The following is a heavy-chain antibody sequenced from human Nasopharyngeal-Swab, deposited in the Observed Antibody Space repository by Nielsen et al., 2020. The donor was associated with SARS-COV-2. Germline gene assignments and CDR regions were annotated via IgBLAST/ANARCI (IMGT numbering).Heavy chain of an antibody. J-gene: IGHJ4*02. Sequence: GESLKISCAASGFTFSPYGMHWVRQASGKGLEWVAVIWYDGSNKYYADSVKGRFTISRDNSKNTLYLQMNSLRAEDTAVYYCARDMRGERTGFDYWGQGTLVTVSS. CDR3: ARDMRGERTGFDY. CDR2: IWYDGSNK. V-gene: IGHV3-33*01. CDR1: GFTFSPYG. D-gene: IGHD3-10*01.